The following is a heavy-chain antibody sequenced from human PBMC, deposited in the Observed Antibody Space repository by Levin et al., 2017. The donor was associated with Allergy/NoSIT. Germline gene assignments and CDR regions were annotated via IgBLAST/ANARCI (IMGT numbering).Heavy chain of an antibody. J-gene: IGHJ4*02. CDR1: GDTFTAFY. D-gene: IGHD3-10*01. Sequence: GGSLRLSCKASGDTFTAFYIHWVRQAPGQGLEWMGWINANSGGTSYAPKFQGRVTMTRDTSISTAYMDLSRLQSDDTALYYCARDAISSANGELDYWGQGTLVTVSS. V-gene: IGHV1-2*02. CDR3: ARDAISSANGELDY. CDR2: INANSGGT.